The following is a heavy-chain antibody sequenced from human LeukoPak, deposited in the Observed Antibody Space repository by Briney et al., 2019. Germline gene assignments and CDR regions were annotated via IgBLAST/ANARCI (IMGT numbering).Heavy chain of an antibody. J-gene: IGHJ5*02. Sequence: SETLSLTCTVSGGSISSSSYYWGWIRQPPGKGLEWIGSIYYSGSTYYNPSLKSRVTISVDTSKNQFSLKLSSVTAADTAVYYCAREITMVRGVPWFDPWGQGTLVTVSS. V-gene: IGHV4-39*07. CDR3: AREITMVRGVPWFDP. CDR1: GGSISSSSYY. D-gene: IGHD3-10*01. CDR2: IYYSGST.